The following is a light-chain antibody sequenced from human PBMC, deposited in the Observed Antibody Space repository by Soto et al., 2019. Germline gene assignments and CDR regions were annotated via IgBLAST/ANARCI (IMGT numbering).Light chain of an antibody. J-gene: IGLJ2*01. V-gene: IGLV2-14*01. Sequence: QSVLTQPASVSGSPGQSITISCTGTSSDVGDYDYVSLYQQYAGKAPKMMIYEVSNRPSGVSNRFSGSKSGNTASLTISGLQAEDEAGYYGSSYRSSNTLLFGGGTKLTVL. CDR3: SSYRSSNTLL. CDR1: SSDVGDYDY. CDR2: EVS.